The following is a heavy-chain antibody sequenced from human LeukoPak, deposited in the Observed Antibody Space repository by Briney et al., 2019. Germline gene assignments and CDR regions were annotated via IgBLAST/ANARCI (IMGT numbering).Heavy chain of an antibody. J-gene: IGHJ4*02. CDR3: ARDIAYSYGNDY. CDR2: INPNSGGT. V-gene: IGHV1-2*02. Sequence: GASVKVSCKASGYTFTGYYMHWVRQAPGQGLEWMGWINPNSGGTNYVQKFQGRVTMTRDTSISTAYMELSRLRSDDTAVYYCARDIAYSYGNDYWGQGTLVTVSS. CDR1: GYTFTGYY. D-gene: IGHD5-18*01.